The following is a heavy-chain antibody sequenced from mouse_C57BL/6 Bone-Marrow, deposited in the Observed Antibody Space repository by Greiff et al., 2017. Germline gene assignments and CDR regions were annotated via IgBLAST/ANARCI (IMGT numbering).Heavy chain of an antibody. CDR3: TREGSNYPFAY. J-gene: IGHJ3*01. CDR2: IDPETGGP. D-gene: IGHD2-5*01. Sequence: QVQLQQSGAELVRPGASVTLSCKASGYTFTDYEMHWVKQTPVHGLEWIGAIDPETGGPDYNQKFKGKAILTADKSSSTAYMELRSLTSEDSAVYYCTREGSNYPFAYWGQGTLVTVSA. CDR1: GYTFTDYE. V-gene: IGHV1-15*01.